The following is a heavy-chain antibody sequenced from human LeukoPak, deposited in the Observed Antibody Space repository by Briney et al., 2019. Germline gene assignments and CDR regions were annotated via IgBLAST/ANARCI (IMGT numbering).Heavy chain of an antibody. CDR3: ARANGDYWHAFDI. D-gene: IGHD4-17*01. Sequence: GASVKVSCKASGYTFTGYYMHWVRQAPGQGLEWMGWINPNSGGTNYAQKFQGRVTMTRDTSISTAYMELSRLRSDDTAVYYCARANGDYWHAFDIWGQGTMVTVSS. J-gene: IGHJ3*02. V-gene: IGHV1-2*02. CDR1: GYTFTGYY. CDR2: INPNSGGT.